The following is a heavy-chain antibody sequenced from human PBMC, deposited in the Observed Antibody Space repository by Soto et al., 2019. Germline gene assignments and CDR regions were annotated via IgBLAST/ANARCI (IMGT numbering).Heavy chain of an antibody. J-gene: IGHJ6*02. Sequence: PSETLSLTCAVYGGSFSGYYWSWIRQPPGKGLEWIGEINHSGSTNYNPSLKSRVTISVDTSKNQFSLKLSSVTAADTAVYYCARAGSYSHYYYYYGMDVWGQGTTVTVS. CDR3: ARAGSYSHYYYYYGMDV. CDR1: GGSFSGYY. V-gene: IGHV4-34*01. D-gene: IGHD3-10*01. CDR2: INHSGST.